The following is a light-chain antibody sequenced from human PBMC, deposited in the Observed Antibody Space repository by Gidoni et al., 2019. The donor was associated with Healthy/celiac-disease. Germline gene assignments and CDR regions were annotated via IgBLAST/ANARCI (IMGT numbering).Light chain of an antibody. CDR2: DAS. CDR1: QDISNY. V-gene: IGKV1-33*01. Sequence: QITQSPSSLSASVGDRVTITCQASQDISNYSNWSQQKPGKAPKLLIYDASNLETGVPSRFSRGGSWTDFTFTISSLQPEDIATYYCQQYDNRPLGYTFGHGTKLEIK. J-gene: IGKJ2*01. CDR3: QQYDNRPLGYT.